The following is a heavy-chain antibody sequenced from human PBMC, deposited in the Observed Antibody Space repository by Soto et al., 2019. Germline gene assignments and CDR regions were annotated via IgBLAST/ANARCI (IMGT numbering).Heavy chain of an antibody. CDR2: IDPSDSYA. J-gene: IGHJ4*02. CDR3: ARYTGSSYDFDY. Sequence: GESLKISCKGSGYSFTSYWITWVRQMPGKGLEWMGRIDPSDSYANYSPSFQGHVTISADKSISTAYLQWSSLKASDTAMYYCARYTGSSYDFDYWGQGTLVTVSS. CDR1: GYSFTSYW. V-gene: IGHV5-10-1*01. D-gene: IGHD2-2*01.